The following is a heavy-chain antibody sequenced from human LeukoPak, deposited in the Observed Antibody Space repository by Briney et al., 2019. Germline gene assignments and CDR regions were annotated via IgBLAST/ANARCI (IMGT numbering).Heavy chain of an antibody. Sequence: PGGSLRLSCAASGFTFDDYAMHWVRQAPGKGLEWVSGISWNSGSIGYADSVKGRFTISRDNAKNSLYLQMNSLRAEDTALYYCAKDTYDSSGYYGGIFDYWGQGTLVTVSS. CDR2: ISWNSGSI. V-gene: IGHV3-9*01. D-gene: IGHD3-22*01. J-gene: IGHJ4*02. CDR1: GFTFDDYA. CDR3: AKDTYDSSGYYGGIFDY.